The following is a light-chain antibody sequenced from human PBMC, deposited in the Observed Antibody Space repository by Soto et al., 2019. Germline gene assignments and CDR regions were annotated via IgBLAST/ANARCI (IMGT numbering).Light chain of an antibody. CDR3: QHYESYPLT. CDR1: QDIKNF. CDR2: GAS. V-gene: IGKV1-16*01. J-gene: IGKJ4*01. Sequence: DIEMTQSPSSLSASVGDRVTITCRASQDIKNFLIWFQRKPGKAPKSLIYGASNLQSGFPSRFSGSGSGTDFNLTISSLQPEDVETYYCQHYESYPLTFGGGTRVEIK.